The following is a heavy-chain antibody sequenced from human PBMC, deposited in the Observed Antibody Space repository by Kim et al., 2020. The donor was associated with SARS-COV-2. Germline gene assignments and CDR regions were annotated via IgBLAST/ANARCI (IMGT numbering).Heavy chain of an antibody. D-gene: IGHD3-10*01. Sequence: SETLSLTCTVSGGSISSYYWSWIRQPPGKGLEWIGYIYYSGSTNYNPSLNSRVSISVDTSTNQFSLKVSSVTAADTAVYYCARVQGTMVRGVMITRDYFYGMDDWGQGSPVTVS. J-gene: IGHJ6*02. V-gene: IGHV4-59*01. CDR1: GGSISSYY. CDR3: ARVQGTMVRGVMITRDYFYGMDD. CDR2: IYYSGST.